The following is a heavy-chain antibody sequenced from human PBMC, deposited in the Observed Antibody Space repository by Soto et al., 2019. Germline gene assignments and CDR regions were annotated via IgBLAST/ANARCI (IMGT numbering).Heavy chain of an antibody. CDR3: ATGIVESGYCRRTSCYLGYYHGMDV. D-gene: IGHD2-2*01. Sequence: GASVKVSCKASGGTFSRYAISWVRQAPGQGLEWMGGIIPIFGTANYAQKFQGRVTITADESTSTAYMELSSLRSEDTAVYYCATGIVESGYCRRTSCYLGYYHGMDVWGQGTTVTVYS. V-gene: IGHV1-69*13. J-gene: IGHJ6*02. CDR1: GGTFSRYA. CDR2: IIPIFGTA.